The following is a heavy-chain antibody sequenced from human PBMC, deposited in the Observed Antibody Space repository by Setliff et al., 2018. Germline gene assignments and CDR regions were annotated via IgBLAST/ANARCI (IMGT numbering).Heavy chain of an antibody. CDR2: ISGSGGST. V-gene: IGHV3-23*01. Sequence: GGSLRLSCAASGFTFSSYAMSWVRQAPGKGLEWVSAISGSGGSTYYADSVKGRFTISRDNSKNTLYLQMNSLRAEDTAVYYCVKDKSGARRFSGFVFDIWGQGTQVTVSS. D-gene: IGHD3-22*01. J-gene: IGHJ4*02. CDR1: GFTFSSYA. CDR3: VKDKSGARRFSGFVFDI.